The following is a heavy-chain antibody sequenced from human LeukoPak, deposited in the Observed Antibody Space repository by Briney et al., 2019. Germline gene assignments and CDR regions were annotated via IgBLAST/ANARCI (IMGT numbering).Heavy chain of an antibody. CDR3: ARDYGGNSEPLDY. D-gene: IGHD4-23*01. CDR2: IKQDGSEK. CDR1: GFTFSSYW. V-gene: IGHV3-7*01. Sequence: PGGSLRLSCAASGFTFSSYWMSWVRQAPGKGLEWVANIKQDGSEKYYVDSVKGRFTISRDNAKNSLYLQMSSLRAEDTAVYYCARDYGGNSEPLDYWGQGTLVTVSS. J-gene: IGHJ4*02.